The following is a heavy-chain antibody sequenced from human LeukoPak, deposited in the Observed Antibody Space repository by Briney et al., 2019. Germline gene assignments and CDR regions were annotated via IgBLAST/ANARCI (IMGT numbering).Heavy chain of an antibody. V-gene: IGHV4-59*01. CDR2: IYYSGST. Sequence: SETLSLTCTVSGGSISSYYWSWIRQPPGKGLEWIWYIYYSGSTNYNPSLKSRVTISVDTSKNQFSLKLSSVTAADTAVYYCARGLAIFGVVTHFDYWGQGTLVTVSS. D-gene: IGHD3-3*01. J-gene: IGHJ4*02. CDR3: ARGLAIFGVVTHFDY. CDR1: GGSISSYY.